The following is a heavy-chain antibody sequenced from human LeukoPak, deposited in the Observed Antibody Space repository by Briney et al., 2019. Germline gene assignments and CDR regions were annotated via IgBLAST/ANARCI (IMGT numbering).Heavy chain of an antibody. CDR2: ISSSSSTI. CDR3: ARGDSSIILINDAFDF. D-gene: IGHD3-22*01. CDR1: GFTFSSYE. V-gene: IGHV3-48*03. J-gene: IGHJ3*01. Sequence: GRSLRLSCAASGFTFSSYEMNWIRQAPGKGLEWVAYISSSSSTIYYAGSVKGRFTISRDNAKNSLSLQLSSLRGEDTALYYCARGDSSIILINDAFDFWGQGTMVTVSS.